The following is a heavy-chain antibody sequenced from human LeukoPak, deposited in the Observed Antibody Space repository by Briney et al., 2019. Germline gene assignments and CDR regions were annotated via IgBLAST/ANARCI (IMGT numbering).Heavy chain of an antibody. CDR2: ISGSGGST. J-gene: IGHJ4*02. Sequence: GGSLRLSCAASGFTFSSFAMSWVRQAPGKGLEWVSVISGSGGSTYYADSVKGRFIISRDKSKNTLYLQMNSLRAEDTAVYYCAKDDRLSSGYGSSDFWGQGTLVTVSS. CDR3: AKDDRLSSGYGSSDF. V-gene: IGHV3-23*01. CDR1: GFTFSSFA. D-gene: IGHD3-10*01.